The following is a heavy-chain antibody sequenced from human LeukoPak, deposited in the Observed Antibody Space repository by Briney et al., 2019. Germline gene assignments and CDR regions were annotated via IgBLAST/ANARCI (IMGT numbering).Heavy chain of an antibody. V-gene: IGHV3-21*01. Sequence: PGGSLRLSCAASGFTFSDYYMSWIRQAPGKGLEWVSSISSSSSYIYYADSVKGRFTISRDNAKNSLYLQMNSLRAEDTAVYYCARARSGVPRDAFDIWGQGTMVTVSS. CDR1: GFTFSDYY. CDR2: ISSSSSYI. D-gene: IGHD3-3*01. CDR3: ARARSGVPRDAFDI. J-gene: IGHJ3*02.